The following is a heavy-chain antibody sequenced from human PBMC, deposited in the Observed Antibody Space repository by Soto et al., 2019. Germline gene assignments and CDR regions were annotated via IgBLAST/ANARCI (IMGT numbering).Heavy chain of an antibody. CDR1: GFTFSSYS. J-gene: IGHJ6*02. CDR2: ISSSSSYI. CDR3: ARDYYGSGRGGGMDV. Sequence: GGSLRLSYAASGFTFSSYSMNWVRQAPWKGLEWVSSISSSSSYIYYADSVKGRFTISRDNAKNSLYLQMNSLRAEDTAVYYCARDYYGSGRGGGMDVWGQGTTVTVSS. V-gene: IGHV3-21*01. D-gene: IGHD3-10*01.